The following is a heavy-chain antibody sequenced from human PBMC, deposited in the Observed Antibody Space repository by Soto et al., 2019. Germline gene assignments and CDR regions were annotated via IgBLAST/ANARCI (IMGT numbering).Heavy chain of an antibody. Sequence: QVQLQESGPGLVKPSETLSLTCTVSGGSISSYYWSWIRQPPGKGLEWIGYIYYSGSTNYNPSLTCRVTISVDTSKNQFSLKLSSVTAADTAVYYCARVWGGAFDIWGQGTMVTVSS. D-gene: IGHD3-10*01. CDR2: IYYSGST. CDR1: GGSISSYY. V-gene: IGHV4-59*01. J-gene: IGHJ3*02. CDR3: ARVWGGAFDI.